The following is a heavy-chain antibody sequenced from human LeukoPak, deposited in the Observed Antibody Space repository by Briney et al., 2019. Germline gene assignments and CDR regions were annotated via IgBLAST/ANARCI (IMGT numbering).Heavy chain of an antibody. D-gene: IGHD3-3*01. V-gene: IGHV4-61*02. CDR3: ARERAFWSGPSFDY. Sequence: SETLSLTCTVSGGSISSSSYYWSWIRQPAGKGLEWIGRIYTSGSTNYNPSLKSRVTISVDTSKNQFSLKLSSVTAADTAVYYCARERAFWSGPSFDYWGQGTLVTVSS. CDR2: IYTSGST. CDR1: GGSISSSSYY. J-gene: IGHJ4*02.